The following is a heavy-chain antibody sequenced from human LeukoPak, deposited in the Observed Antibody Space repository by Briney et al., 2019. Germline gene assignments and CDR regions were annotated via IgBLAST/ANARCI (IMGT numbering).Heavy chain of an antibody. V-gene: IGHV3-23*01. CDR1: GFILSNYA. CDR2: ISGGGGGS. CDR3: ARGDYYDSSGSSGDYFDY. J-gene: IGHJ4*02. Sequence: GGSLRLSCAASGFILSNYAMSWVRQAPGKGLEWVSSISGGGGGSYYADSVKGRFTISRDNSKNTLYLQMNSLRAEDTAVYYCARGDYYDSSGSSGDYFDYWGQGTLVTVSS. D-gene: IGHD3-22*01.